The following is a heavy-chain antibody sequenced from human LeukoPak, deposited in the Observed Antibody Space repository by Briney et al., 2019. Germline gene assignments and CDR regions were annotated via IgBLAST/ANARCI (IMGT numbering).Heavy chain of an antibody. Sequence: SETLSLTCTVSGGSINSYYWSWVRQPPGKGLEWIGYIYYSGSTSYNPSLKSRLTISVDTSKNQFSLKLSSVTAADTAVYYCARDRGPNSSGWYVFDYWGQGTLVTVSS. CDR3: ARDRGPNSSGWYVFDY. CDR2: IYYSGST. V-gene: IGHV4-59*12. CDR1: GGSINSYY. J-gene: IGHJ4*02. D-gene: IGHD6-19*01.